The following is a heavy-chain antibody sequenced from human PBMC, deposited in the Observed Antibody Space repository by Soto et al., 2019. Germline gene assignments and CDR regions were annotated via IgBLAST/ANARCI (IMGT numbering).Heavy chain of an antibody. CDR1: GGSISSGGYS. J-gene: IGHJ5*02. CDR2: IYHSGST. D-gene: IGHD3-10*01. V-gene: IGHV4-30-2*01. CDR3: ARGEGTYTWFDP. Sequence: QLQLQESGSGLVKPSQTLSLTCAVSGGSISSGGYSWSWIRQPPRKGLEWIGYIYHSGSTYYNPSLQSSATISVDRSKNQFSLKLGSVTAADTAVYYCARGEGTYTWFDPWGQGTMVTVSS.